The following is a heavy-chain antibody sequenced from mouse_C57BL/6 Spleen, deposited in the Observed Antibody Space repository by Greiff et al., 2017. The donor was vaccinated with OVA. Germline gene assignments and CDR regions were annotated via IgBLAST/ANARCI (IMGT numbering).Heavy chain of an antibody. J-gene: IGHJ2*01. CDR1: GYTFTDYE. CDR3: TRFGMITTWVSYYFDY. Sequence: QVQLQQSGAELVRPGASVTLSCKASGYTFTDYEMHWVKQTPVHGLEWIGAIDPETGGTAYNQKFKGKAILTADKSSSTAYMELRSLTSEDSAVYYCTRFGMITTWVSYYFDYWGQGTTLTVSS. CDR2: IDPETGGT. D-gene: IGHD2-4*01. V-gene: IGHV1-15*01.